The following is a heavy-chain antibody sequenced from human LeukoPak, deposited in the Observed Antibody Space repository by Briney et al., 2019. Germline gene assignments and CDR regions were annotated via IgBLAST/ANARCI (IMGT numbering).Heavy chain of an antibody. CDR1: GYTFTNYV. V-gene: IGHV1-2*02. Sequence: GASVRVSCKASGYTFTNYVLHWLRQAPGPALEWMGWINPNSGGTNYAQNFQGRVTLTRATSIGTAYMELRRLTSDDTAVYYCARAEFCAPNCYYFFYYWGQGTLVTVS. CDR2: INPNSGGT. CDR3: ARAEFCAPNCYYFFYY. J-gene: IGHJ4*02. D-gene: IGHD2-21*02.